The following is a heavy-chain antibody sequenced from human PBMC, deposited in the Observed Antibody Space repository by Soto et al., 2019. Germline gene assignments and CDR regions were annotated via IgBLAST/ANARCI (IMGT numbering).Heavy chain of an antibody. Sequence: EVQLVESGGGLVQPGGSLRLSCAASGFTVSSNYMSWVRQAPGKGLEGVSVIYSGGSTYYADSVKGRFTISRDNSKNSLYIQMNSLRAEDTAVYYCVPHMVPDPWGQGTLVTVSS. CDR3: VPHMVPDP. CDR2: IYSGGST. J-gene: IGHJ5*02. D-gene: IGHD3-10*01. V-gene: IGHV3-66*01. CDR1: GFTVSSNY.